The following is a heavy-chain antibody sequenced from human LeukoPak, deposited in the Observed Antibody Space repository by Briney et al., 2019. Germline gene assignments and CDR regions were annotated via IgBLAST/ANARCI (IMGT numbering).Heavy chain of an antibody. CDR2: IYYSGNT. CDR1: SGSIRNSSFY. V-gene: IGHV4-39*01. CDR3: ARRETGSYFDY. J-gene: IGHJ4*02. D-gene: IGHD1-1*01. Sequence: SETLSLTCTVSSGSIRNSSFYWGWIRQPPGKGLEWIGSIYYSGNTYYNPSFKSRFTISLDTSKNLFSLKLSSVTAADTAVYYCARRETGSYFDYWGQGTLVTVSS.